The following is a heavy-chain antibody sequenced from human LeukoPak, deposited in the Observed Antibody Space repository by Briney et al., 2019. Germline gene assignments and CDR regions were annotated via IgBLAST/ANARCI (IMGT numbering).Heavy chain of an antibody. CDR3: ARQEVVPAATLDY. D-gene: IGHD2-2*01. Sequence: SETLSLTCTVSGGSISSSSYYWGWIRQPPGKGLEWIGSIYYSRSTYYNPSLKSRVTISVDTSKNQFSLKLSSVTAADTAVYYCARQEVVPAATLDYWGQGTLVTVSS. CDR1: GGSISSSSYY. CDR2: IYYSRST. J-gene: IGHJ4*02. V-gene: IGHV4-39*01.